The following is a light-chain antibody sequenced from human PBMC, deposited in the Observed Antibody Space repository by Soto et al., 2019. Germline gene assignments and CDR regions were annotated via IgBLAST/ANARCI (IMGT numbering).Light chain of an antibody. CDR3: SSYAGDNNYL. CDR2: EVS. CDR1: SSDVGGYNY. J-gene: IGLJ1*01. Sequence: QSALTQPASVSGSPGQSITISCTGTSSDVGGYNYVSWYQQQSGKAPKLMIHEVSNRPSGVSNRFSGSKSGNTASLTISGLQAEDEADYYCSSYAGDNNYLFGTGTKVTVL. V-gene: IGLV2-14*01.